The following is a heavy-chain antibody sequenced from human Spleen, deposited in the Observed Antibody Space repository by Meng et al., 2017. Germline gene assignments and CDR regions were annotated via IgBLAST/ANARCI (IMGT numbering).Heavy chain of an antibody. D-gene: IGHD5-18*01. J-gene: IGHJ4*02. CDR1: GDSVSSNSTA. CDR3: ARDFNIANYFDY. CDR2: TYYRSKWYN. V-gene: IGHV6-1*01. Sequence: SCAISGDSVSSNSTAWNWIRQSPSRGLEWLGRTYYRSKWYNDYAVSVKSRITINPDTSKNQFSLQLNSVTPEDTAVYYCARDFNIANYFDYWGQGTLVTVSS.